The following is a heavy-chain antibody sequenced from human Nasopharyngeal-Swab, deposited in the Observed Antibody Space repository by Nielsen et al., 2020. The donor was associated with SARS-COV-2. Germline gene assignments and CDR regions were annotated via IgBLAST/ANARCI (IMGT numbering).Heavy chain of an antibody. V-gene: IGHV3-9*01. CDR2: ISWNSGSI. CDR1: GFTFDDYA. D-gene: IGHD3-3*01. J-gene: IGHJ1*01. CDR3: AKEFWRGAPGLGH. Sequence: SLKISCAASGFTFDDYAMHWVRQAPGKGLEWVSGISWNSGSIGYADSVKGRFTISRDNAKNSLYLQMNSLRAEDTALYYCAKEFWRGAPGLGHWGQGTLVTVSS.